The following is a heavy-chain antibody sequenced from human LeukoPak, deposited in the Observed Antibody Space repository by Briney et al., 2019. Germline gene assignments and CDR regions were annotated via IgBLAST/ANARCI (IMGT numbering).Heavy chain of an antibody. J-gene: IGHJ5*02. CDR3: ARDQGDFWSGYYS. CDR1: GFTFSSYS. V-gene: IGHV3-48*01. CDR2: ISSSSSTI. D-gene: IGHD3-3*01. Sequence: GGSLRLSCAASGFTFSSYSMNWVRQAPGKGLEWVSYISSSSSTIYYADSVKGRFTTSRDNAKNSLYLQMNSLRAEDTAVYYCARDQGDFWSGYYSWGQGTLVTVSS.